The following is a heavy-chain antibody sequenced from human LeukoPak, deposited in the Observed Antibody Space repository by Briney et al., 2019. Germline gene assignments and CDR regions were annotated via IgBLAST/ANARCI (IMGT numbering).Heavy chain of an antibody. CDR1: GFTFSSYA. V-gene: IGHV3-23*01. D-gene: IGHD5-24*01. CDR2: ISGSGGST. Sequence: SGGSLSLSCAASGFTFSSYAMSWVRQAPGKGLEWVSAISGSGGSTYYADSVKGRFTISRDNSKSTLFLQMNSLRAEDTAVYYCAKDPRVGSRVATPCHWGQGTLVTVSS. J-gene: IGHJ4*02. CDR3: AKDPRVGSRVATPCH.